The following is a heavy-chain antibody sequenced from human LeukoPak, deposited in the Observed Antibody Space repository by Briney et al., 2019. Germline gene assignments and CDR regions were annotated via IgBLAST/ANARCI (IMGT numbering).Heavy chain of an antibody. V-gene: IGHV4-39*07. J-gene: IGHJ3*02. D-gene: IGHD6-19*01. CDR2: IDYSGST. CDR1: GDSSSNSIYY. CDR3: AKGGGWSGGHTFDI. Sequence: SETLSLTCTVSGDSSSNSIYYWSWIRQPPGKGLEWIGSIDYSGSTYYNPSLKSRATISLDTSKNQLSLKLSSVTAADTAVYYCAKGGGWSGGHTFDIWGQGTMVTVSS.